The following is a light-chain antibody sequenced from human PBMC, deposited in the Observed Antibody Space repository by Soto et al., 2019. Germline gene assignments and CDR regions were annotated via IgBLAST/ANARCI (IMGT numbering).Light chain of an antibody. V-gene: IGKV3-11*01. CDR2: DTS. CDR3: QQRSNWPFT. CDR1: ESVSSY. Sequence: EIVLTQSPATLSLSPGERATLSCRASESVSSYLVWYQQKPGQAPRLLIYDTSNRATGIPARFSGSGSGTHFNLTVRSLEPEDVAVYYCQQRSNWPFTCGPGTKVEIK. J-gene: IGKJ3*01.